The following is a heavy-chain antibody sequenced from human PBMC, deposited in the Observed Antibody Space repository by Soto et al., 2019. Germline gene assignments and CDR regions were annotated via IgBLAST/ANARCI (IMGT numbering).Heavy chain of an antibody. J-gene: IGHJ6*02. D-gene: IGHD4-17*01. CDR1: GFTFSSYS. Sequence: GGSLRLSCAASGFTFSSYSMNWVRQAPGKGLEWVSSISSSSSYIYYADSVKGRFTISRDNAKNSLYLQMNSLRAEDTAVYYCARDRAPLRWPTYYYYGMDVWGQGTTVTVSS. V-gene: IGHV3-21*01. CDR3: ARDRAPLRWPTYYYYGMDV. CDR2: ISSSSSYI.